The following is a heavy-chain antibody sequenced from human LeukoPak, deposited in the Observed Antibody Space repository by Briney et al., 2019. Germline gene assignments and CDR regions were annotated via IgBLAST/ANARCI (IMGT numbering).Heavy chain of an antibody. CDR3: ARVGNYGYNNWFDP. Sequence: GGTLRLSCAAPGFTFSSYKMNWVRQAPGKGLGWVSYISSSGTTIYYADSVKGRFTISRDNAKNSLYLQMNSLRAEDTAVYYCARVGNYGYNNWFDPWGQGTLVTVSS. V-gene: IGHV3-48*03. J-gene: IGHJ5*02. CDR1: GFTFSSYK. D-gene: IGHD3-10*01. CDR2: ISSSGTTI.